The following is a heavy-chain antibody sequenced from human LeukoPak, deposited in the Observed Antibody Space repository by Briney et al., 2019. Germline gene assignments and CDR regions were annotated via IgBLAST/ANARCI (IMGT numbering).Heavy chain of an antibody. CDR3: ARVSLVRGAPDYYFDY. D-gene: IGHD3-10*01. J-gene: IGHJ4*02. CDR2: IYYSGGT. V-gene: IGHV4-59*12. CDR1: GGSLDTYY. Sequence: SETLSLTCTVSGGSLDTYYWSWIRQPPGKGLEWIGYIYYSGGTNYNPSLKSRVTMSVDTSKNQFSLSSVTAADTAVYYCARVSLVRGAPDYYFDYWGQGTLVTVSS.